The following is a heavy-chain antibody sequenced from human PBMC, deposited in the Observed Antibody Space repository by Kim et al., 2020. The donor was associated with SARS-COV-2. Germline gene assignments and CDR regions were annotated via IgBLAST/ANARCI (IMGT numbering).Heavy chain of an antibody. V-gene: IGHV1-69*13. CDR3: AREGRDGYNRPLDY. D-gene: IGHD5-12*01. Sequence: SVKVSCKASGGTFSSYAISWVRQAPGQGLEWMGGIIPIFGTANYAQKFQGRVTITADESTSTAYMELSSLRSEDTAVYYCAREGRDGYNRPLDYWGQGTLVTVSS. CDR1: GGTFSSYA. J-gene: IGHJ4*02. CDR2: IIPIFGTA.